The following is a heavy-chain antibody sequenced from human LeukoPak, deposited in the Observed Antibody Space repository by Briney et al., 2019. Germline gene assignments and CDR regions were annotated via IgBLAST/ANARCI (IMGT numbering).Heavy chain of an antibody. V-gene: IGHV3-15*01. Sequence: PGGSLRLSCAASGFTFSSYTMNWVRQAPGKGLEWVGHIRINAEGGTTDYAAPVKGRFTISRDDSKDTLYLQMNSLNTEDTAVYYCTSASRVVVTLMDRGYWGQGTLVTVSS. CDR3: TSASRVVVTLMDRGY. J-gene: IGHJ4*02. CDR2: IRINAEGGTT. D-gene: IGHD1-26*01. CDR1: GFTFSSYT.